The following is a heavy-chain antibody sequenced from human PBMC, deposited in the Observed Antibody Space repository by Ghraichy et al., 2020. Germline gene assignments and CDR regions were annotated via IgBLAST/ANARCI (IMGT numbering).Heavy chain of an antibody. D-gene: IGHD3-10*01. Sequence: SETLSLTCTVSGGSIDSYYWSWIRQTPGKGLEWIGYIYYSGSTKYNPSLKSRVTISLDTSKSQFSLKLRSVTAADTAVYYCARRGITSGGSGWFAPWGQGTLVTVSS. J-gene: IGHJ5*02. CDR2: IYYSGST. V-gene: IGHV4-59*08. CDR3: ARRGITSGGSGWFAP. CDR1: GGSIDSYY.